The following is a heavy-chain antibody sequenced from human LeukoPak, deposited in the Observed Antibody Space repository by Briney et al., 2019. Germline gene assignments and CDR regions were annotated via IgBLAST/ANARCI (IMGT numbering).Heavy chain of an antibody. CDR3: AKDTDYYAGLDA. CDR2: ISWNSGSK. V-gene: IGHV3-9*01. CDR1: GFIFDDYG. D-gene: IGHD3-10*01. J-gene: IGHJ6*02. Sequence: PGGSLRLSCTASGFIFDDYGMHWVRQGPGKGLEWVAGISWNSGSKGYADSVKGRFTISRDNAKYALYLEMSSLRTEDTALYHCAKDTDYYAGLDAWGQGTTVTVSS.